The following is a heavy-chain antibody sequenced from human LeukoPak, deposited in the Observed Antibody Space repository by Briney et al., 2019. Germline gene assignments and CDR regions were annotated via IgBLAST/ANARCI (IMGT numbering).Heavy chain of an antibody. V-gene: IGHV4-61*02. CDR3: ARDDNTIFGVVIPHNWFDP. Sequence: SETLSLTCTVSGGSISSGSYYWSWIRQPAGKGLEWIGRIYKTGTANYNPSLKSRVSMSIDTSKNQFSLKLNSVTAADTAVYYCARDDNTIFGVVIPHNWFDPWGQGTLVTVSS. CDR2: IYKTGTA. D-gene: IGHD3-3*01. J-gene: IGHJ5*02. CDR1: GGSISSGSYY.